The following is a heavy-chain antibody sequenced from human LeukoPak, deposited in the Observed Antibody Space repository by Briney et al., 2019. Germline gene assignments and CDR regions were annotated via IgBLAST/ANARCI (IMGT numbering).Heavy chain of an antibody. D-gene: IGHD3-22*01. CDR1: GLASSAVA. J-gene: IGHJ4*03. CDR3: TTSYDRSFLGLDY. Sequence: PGGSLRPSCAPSGLASSAVATGGVRQAPAKGLEWVSAISGSGGNGGSTYYADPVKGRFTISRDNSKNTLYLQTNSLRAEHTAVYYCTTSYDRSFLGLDYWGQGTTVTVSS. V-gene: IGHV3-23*01. CDR2: ISGSGGNGGST.